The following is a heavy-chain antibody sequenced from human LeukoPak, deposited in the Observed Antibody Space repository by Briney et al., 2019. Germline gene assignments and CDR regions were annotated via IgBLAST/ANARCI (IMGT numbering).Heavy chain of an antibody. CDR1: GLTFSSYA. CDR3: AKGPLIEVAGTTWDY. Sequence: GGSLRLSCAASGLTFSSYAMSWVRQFPGKGLEWVSAVSGSGGSTYYADSVKGRFTISRDNSKNTLHLQMNSLRAEDTAVYYCAKGPLIEVAGTTWDYWGRGTLVTVSS. D-gene: IGHD6-19*01. J-gene: IGHJ4*02. V-gene: IGHV3-23*01. CDR2: VSGSGGST.